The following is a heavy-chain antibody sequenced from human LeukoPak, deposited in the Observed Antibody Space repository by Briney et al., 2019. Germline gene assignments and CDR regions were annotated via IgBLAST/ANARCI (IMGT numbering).Heavy chain of an antibody. CDR2: IKQDGSEK. Sequence: GGSLRLSCAASGFTFSSYWMSWVRQAPGKGLEWVANIKQDGSEKYYVDSVKGRFTISRDNAKNSLYLQMNSLRAEDTAVYYCARGVGTAGDYYHYYYVDVWGKGTTVTVSS. J-gene: IGHJ6*03. CDR3: ARGVGTAGDYYHYYYVDV. CDR1: GFTFSSYW. V-gene: IGHV3-7*01. D-gene: IGHD1-1*01.